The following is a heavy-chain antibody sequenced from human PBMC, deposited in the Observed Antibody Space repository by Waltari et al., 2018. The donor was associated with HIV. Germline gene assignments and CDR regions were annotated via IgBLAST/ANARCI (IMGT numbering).Heavy chain of an antibody. CDR1: GYTCTGDY. D-gene: IGHD3-10*01. Sequence: QVQRVQSGAEVKKPGAAVKVPCKASGYTCTGDYMHWVRQAPGQRLEWMGWINPNSGGTNYAQKFQCRVTMTRDTSISTAYMELSRLRSDDTAVYYCARSYYGSGNWFDPWGQGTLVTVSS. J-gene: IGHJ5*02. CDR3: ARSYYGSGNWFDP. V-gene: IGHV1-2*02. CDR2: INPNSGGT.